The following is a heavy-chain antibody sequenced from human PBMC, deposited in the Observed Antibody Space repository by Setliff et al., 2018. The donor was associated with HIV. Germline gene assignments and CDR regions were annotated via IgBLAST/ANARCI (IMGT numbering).Heavy chain of an antibody. D-gene: IGHD6-25*01. V-gene: IGHV1-2*06. CDR2: INPNSGGT. J-gene: IGHJ6*03. CDR1: GYTFIDYF. Sequence: ASVKVSCKASGYTFIDYFMHWVRQAPGQGLEWMGRINPNSGGTNYAQKFQDRVSLTRDTSLSTAYMELSSLTSDDTAIYYCARWVDDNSEGSYYHYMDVWGNGASVTVSS. CDR3: ARWVDDNSEGSYYHYMDV.